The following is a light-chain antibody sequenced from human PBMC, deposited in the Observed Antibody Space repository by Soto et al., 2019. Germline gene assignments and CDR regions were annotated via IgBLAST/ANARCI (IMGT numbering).Light chain of an antibody. J-gene: IGLJ1*01. CDR3: SSYTRSSTRV. CDR2: DVS. CDR1: SSDVGDYNY. V-gene: IGLV2-14*01. Sequence: QSALTQPASVSGSPGQSITISCTGTSSDVGDYNYVSWYQQNPGKAPKLMIFDVSNRPSGVSNRFSGSKSGNTASLTISGLQAEDEAAYYCSSYTRSSTRVVGTGTKVTVL.